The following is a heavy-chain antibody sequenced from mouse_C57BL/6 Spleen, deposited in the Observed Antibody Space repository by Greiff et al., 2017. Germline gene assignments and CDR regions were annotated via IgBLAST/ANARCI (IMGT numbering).Heavy chain of an antibody. D-gene: IGHD4-1*01. V-gene: IGHV1-72*01. CDR3: ARWNWDGYFAY. J-gene: IGHJ2*01. Sequence: QVQLQQPGAELVKPGASVKLSCKASGYTFTSYWMHWVKQRPGRGLAWIGRIDPHSGGTKYNEKFKSKATLTVDKPSSTAYIQLSSLTSEDSAVYYCARWNWDGYFAYWGQGTTLTVST. CDR1: GYTFTSYW. CDR2: IDPHSGGT.